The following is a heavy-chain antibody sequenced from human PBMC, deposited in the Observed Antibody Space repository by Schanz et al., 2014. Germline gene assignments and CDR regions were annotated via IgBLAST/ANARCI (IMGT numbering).Heavy chain of an antibody. D-gene: IGHD5-18*01. J-gene: IGHJ5*02. Sequence: QVQLVQSGAEVKKPGSSVKVSCKASRSTFSSYTISWVRQARGQGLEWMGIINPSVRGTHFAREFQGRVTVTSDTSTSTVYMELSGLRSDDSAVYYCARDLSYGTGWFDPWGQGTLVTVSS. CDR2: INPSVRGT. CDR1: RSTFSSYT. CDR3: ARDLSYGTGWFDP. V-gene: IGHV1-69*08.